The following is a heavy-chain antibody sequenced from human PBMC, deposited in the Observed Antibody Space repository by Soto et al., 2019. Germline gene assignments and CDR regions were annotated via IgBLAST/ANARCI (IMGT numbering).Heavy chain of an antibody. V-gene: IGHV3-49*03. CDR1: GFTLGAYP. Sequence: PGGSLRLSCAASGFTLGAYPMSWFRQAPGKGLEWVGFIRGKGYGGTTEYAASVRGRFTISRDDSQSIVYLQMNSLKTEDTAVYYCTRGRNGRETRHYYFDDWGQGA. CDR2: IRGKGYGGTT. J-gene: IGHJ4*02. D-gene: IGHD3-10*01. CDR3: TRGRNGRETRHYYFDD.